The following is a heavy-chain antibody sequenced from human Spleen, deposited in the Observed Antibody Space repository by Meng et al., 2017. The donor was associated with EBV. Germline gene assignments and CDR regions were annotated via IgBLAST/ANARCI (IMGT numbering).Heavy chain of an antibody. J-gene: IGHJ4*02. CDR2: IKSKTDDRTT. Sequence: HRGASRLGIPQPVSFLPSALSASGVSWSWARLSWVRPAPGKGLVWLVRIKSKTDDRTTPYTAATICISNTSSDYSVNPLYLHMNTPNTDDTAMHYCFTYPSKFDYWGQGTLVTVSS. V-gene: IGHV3-15*01. CDR3: FTYPSKFDY. CDR1: GVSWSWAR.